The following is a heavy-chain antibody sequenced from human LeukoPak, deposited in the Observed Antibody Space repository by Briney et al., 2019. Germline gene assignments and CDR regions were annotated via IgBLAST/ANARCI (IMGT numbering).Heavy chain of an antibody. CDR2: ISSSTITT. J-gene: IGHJ4*02. CDR3: ARDRGVASGRSFDY. CDR1: GVTFSSYC. V-gene: IGHV3-48*04. D-gene: IGHD3-10*01. Sequence: QPGGSLRLSCAASGVTFSSYCMNWVRQAPGKGLEWVSYISSSTITTHYADSVKGRFTISRDNAKNSLYLQMNNLRAEDTAVYYCARDRGVASGRSFDYWGQGTLVTVSS.